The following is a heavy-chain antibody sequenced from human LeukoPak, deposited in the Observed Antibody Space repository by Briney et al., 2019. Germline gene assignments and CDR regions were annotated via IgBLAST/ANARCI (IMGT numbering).Heavy chain of an antibody. CDR2: IIPTFGTA. V-gene: IGHV1-69*05. CDR1: GGTFSSYA. CDR3: ASGGNYYDSSGYYYVSYFDY. Sequence: SVKVSCKASGGTFSSYAISWVRQAPGQGLEWMGGIIPTFGTANYAQKFQGRVTITTDESTSTAYMELSSLRSEDTAVYYCASGGNYYDSSGYYYVSYFDYWGQGTLVTVSS. D-gene: IGHD3-22*01. J-gene: IGHJ4*02.